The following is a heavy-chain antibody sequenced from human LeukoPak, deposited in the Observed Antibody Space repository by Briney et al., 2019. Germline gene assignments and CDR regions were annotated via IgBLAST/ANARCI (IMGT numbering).Heavy chain of an antibody. CDR3: ASIGGFCRRGFCA. CDR1: GFPFRVRW. D-gene: IGHD2-15*01. J-gene: IGHJ5*02. V-gene: IGHV3-74*03. CDR2: IKKDGFFS. Sequence: PGGSLRLSCTASGFPFRVRWMHWVRQAPGKGLVWISLIKKDGFFSTYADSVKGRFTISRDDAKNTLYLQMDSLRADDTAVYYCASIGGFCRRGFCAWGQGALVTVSS.